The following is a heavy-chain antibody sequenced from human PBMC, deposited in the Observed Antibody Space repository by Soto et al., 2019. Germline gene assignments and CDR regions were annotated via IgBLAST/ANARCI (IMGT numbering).Heavy chain of an antibody. CDR1: GYTFTSYA. V-gene: IGHV1-3*01. D-gene: IGHD2-2*01. Sequence: ALVKVSCKASGYTFTSYAMHWVRQAPGQRLEWMGWINAGNGNTKYSQKLQGRVTMTTDTSTSTAYMELRSLRSDDTAVYYCARDTRVVPAAMRTRDYYYYGMDVWGQGTTVTVSS. J-gene: IGHJ6*02. CDR3: ARDTRVVPAAMRTRDYYYYGMDV. CDR2: INAGNGNT.